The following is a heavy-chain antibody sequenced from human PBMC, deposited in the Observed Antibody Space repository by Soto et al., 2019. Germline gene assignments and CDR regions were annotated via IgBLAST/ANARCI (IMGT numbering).Heavy chain of an antibody. J-gene: IGHJ6*02. CDR1: GFTFSSYE. CDR2: ISSSGRTT. CDR3: ARDRDELVGIFPYYYGMDV. D-gene: IGHD2-21*01. V-gene: IGHV3-48*03. Sequence: EVQLVESGGGLVQPGGSLRLSCAASGFTFSSYEMNWVRQDPGKGLEWVSYISSSGRTTYYADSVKGRFTISRDNAKNSLSLQMNSLRADDTAVYYCARDRDELVGIFPYYYGMDVWGQGTTVTVSS.